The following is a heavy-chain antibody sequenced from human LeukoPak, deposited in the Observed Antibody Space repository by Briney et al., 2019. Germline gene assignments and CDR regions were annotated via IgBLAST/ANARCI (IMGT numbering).Heavy chain of an antibody. J-gene: IGHJ4*02. V-gene: IGHV4-31*03. Sequence: SETLSLTCTVSGGSISSGGYYWSWIRQHPGKGLEWIGYIYYSGSTYYNPSLKSRVTISVDTSKNQFSLKLSSVTAADTAVCYCARGDYYDSSGNDYWGQGTLVTVSS. CDR3: ARGDYYDSSGNDY. D-gene: IGHD3-22*01. CDR2: IYYSGST. CDR1: GGSISSGGYY.